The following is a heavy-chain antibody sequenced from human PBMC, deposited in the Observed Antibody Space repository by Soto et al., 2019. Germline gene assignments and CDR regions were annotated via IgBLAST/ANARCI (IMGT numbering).Heavy chain of an antibody. V-gene: IGHV4-59*01. D-gene: IGHD3-22*01. CDR1: GGSISSYY. Sequence: SETLSLTCTVSGGSISSYYWSWIRQPPGKGLEWIGYIYYSGSTNYNPSLKSRVTISVDTSKNQFSLKLSSVAAADTAVYYCARGATRNPYYYDSSGYYLDAFDIWGQGTMVTVSS. CDR3: ARGATRNPYYYDSSGYYLDAFDI. J-gene: IGHJ3*02. CDR2: IYYSGST.